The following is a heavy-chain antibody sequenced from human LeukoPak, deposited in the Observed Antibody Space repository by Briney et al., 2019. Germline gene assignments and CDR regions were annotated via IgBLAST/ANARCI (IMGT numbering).Heavy chain of an antibody. J-gene: IGHJ4*02. CDR2: IWYDGSNK. V-gene: IGHV3-33*01. CDR3: ARDIYFYGDYVIDY. CDR1: GFTFSSYA. D-gene: IGHD4-17*01. Sequence: GRSLRLSCAASGFTFSSYAMHWVRQAPGKGLEWVAVIWYDGSNKYYADSVKGRFTISRDNSKNTLYLQMNSLRAEDTAVYYCARDIYFYGDYVIDYWGQGTLVTVSS.